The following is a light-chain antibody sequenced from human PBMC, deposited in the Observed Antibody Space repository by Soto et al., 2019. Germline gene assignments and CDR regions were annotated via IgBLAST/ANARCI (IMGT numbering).Light chain of an antibody. CDR2: GAS. Sequence: EIVLAQSPGTLSLSPGESATLSCRASQSVSSSFLAWYQQKAGQAPRLLIYGASRRATGIPDRFSGSGSGTDFTLTISSLQPDDFATYYCQHYKMYSPWTFGQGTKVDIK. V-gene: IGKV3-20*01. CDR1: QSVSSSF. CDR3: QHYKMYSPWT. J-gene: IGKJ1*01.